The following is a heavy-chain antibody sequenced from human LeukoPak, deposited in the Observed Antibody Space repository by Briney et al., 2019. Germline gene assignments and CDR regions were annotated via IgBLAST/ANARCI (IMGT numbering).Heavy chain of an antibody. CDR2: IRGSGGST. CDR3: AKDAGFVHCSSTGCRGPYFDY. J-gene: IGHJ4*02. D-gene: IGHD2-2*01. V-gene: IGHV3-23*01. CDR1: GFTFSSYA. Sequence: GGSLRLSCAASGFTFSSYAMSWVRQAPGKGLEWVSAIRGSGGSTYYADSVKGRFTISRDNSKNTLYLQMNSLRAEDTAVYYCAKDAGFVHCSSTGCRGPYFDYWGQGTLVTVSS.